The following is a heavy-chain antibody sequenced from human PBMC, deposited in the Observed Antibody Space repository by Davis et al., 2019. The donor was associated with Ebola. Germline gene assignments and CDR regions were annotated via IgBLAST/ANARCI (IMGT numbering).Heavy chain of an antibody. V-gene: IGHV3-74*01. J-gene: IGHJ4*02. CDR2: IDTDGSTT. Sequence: PGGSLRLSCVGSDFTFRSYWFHWVRQAPGKGLEWVSRIDTDGSTTNYADSVRGRFTISRDNAKNTLFLQMNSLRADDTAVYYCARDVGGRAGYWGQGTLVTVSS. CDR1: DFTFRSYW. CDR3: ARDVGGRAGY.